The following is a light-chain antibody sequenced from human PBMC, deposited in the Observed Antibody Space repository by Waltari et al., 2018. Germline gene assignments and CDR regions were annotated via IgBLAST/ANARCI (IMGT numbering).Light chain of an antibody. Sequence: QSVLTQPPSMSGAPGQKVTIPCTGGSSNFGAGYDVHWYQQFPGAAPNLLIFGNTNRASGVPGRGAGAKSGTSASLAIAGLQSEDEAVYYCQSVDSSLSASVFGGGTKLTVL. CDR3: QSVDSSLSASV. CDR1: SSNFGAGYD. V-gene: IGLV1-40*01. J-gene: IGLJ3*02. CDR2: GNT.